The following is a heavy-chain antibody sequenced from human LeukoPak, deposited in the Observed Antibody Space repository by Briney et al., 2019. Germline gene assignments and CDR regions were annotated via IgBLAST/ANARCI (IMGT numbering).Heavy chain of an antibody. CDR1: GFTVSSNY. V-gene: IGHV3-66*01. J-gene: IGHJ3*02. CDR3: ARDGAMVRSDAFDI. D-gene: IGHD3-10*01. Sequence: GGSLRLSCAASGFTVSSNYMSWVRQAPGKGLEWVSVIYSGGSTYYADSVKGRFTISRDNSKNTLYLQMNSLRAEDTAVYYCARDGAMVRSDAFDIWGQGTMVTVSS. CDR2: IYSGGST.